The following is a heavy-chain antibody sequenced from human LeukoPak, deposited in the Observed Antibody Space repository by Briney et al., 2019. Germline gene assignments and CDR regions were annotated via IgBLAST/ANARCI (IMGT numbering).Heavy chain of an antibody. Sequence: PGGSLRLSCAASGFTFDDYAMHWVRQAPGKGLEWVSGISWNGGSIGYADSVKGRFTISRDNAKNSLYLQMNSLRAEDTALYYCAKDMSMSSGYFDYWGQGTLVTVSS. CDR2: ISWNGGSI. J-gene: IGHJ4*02. V-gene: IGHV3-9*01. D-gene: IGHD3-10*02. CDR1: GFTFDDYA. CDR3: AKDMSMSSGYFDY.